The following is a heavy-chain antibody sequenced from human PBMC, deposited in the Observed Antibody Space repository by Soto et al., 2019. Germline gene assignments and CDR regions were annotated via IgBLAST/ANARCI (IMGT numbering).Heavy chain of an antibody. CDR1: GYSFKDHY. CDR3: ARISCKGGSCYFDFDH. Sequence: QVQLVQSGAEVKQPGTSVKVSCQASGYSFKDHYMHWVRQAPGRGLEWVGIINPSGEHTNYAQQFGGRVAMPRDTSTSTAYMELRSLRSEDTAVYFCARISCKGGSCYFDFDHWGQGTLVTVSS. V-gene: IGHV1-46*02. CDR2: INPSGEHT. D-gene: IGHD2-15*01. J-gene: IGHJ4*02.